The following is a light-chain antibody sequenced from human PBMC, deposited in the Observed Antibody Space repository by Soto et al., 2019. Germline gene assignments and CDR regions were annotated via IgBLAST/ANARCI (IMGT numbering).Light chain of an antibody. CDR1: SSNIGAGYD. Sequence: QSVLTQPPSVSGAPGQRVTISCTGSSSNIGAGYDVHWYQQLPGTAPELLIYDNSNRPSGVPDRFSGSKSGTSASLAITGLQAEDEADYYCQSYDRSLSGSRVFGTGTKLTVL. CDR3: QSYDRSLSGSRV. CDR2: DNS. J-gene: IGLJ1*01. V-gene: IGLV1-40*01.